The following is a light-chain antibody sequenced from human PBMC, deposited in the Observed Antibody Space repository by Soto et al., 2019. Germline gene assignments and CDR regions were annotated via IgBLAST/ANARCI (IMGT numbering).Light chain of an antibody. V-gene: IGLV1-40*01. Sequence: QSVLTQPPSMSGAPGQRVTISCTGSSSSIGAGYDVHWYQQLPGTAPKLLIYGNSNRPSGVPDRFFGSRSGNTASLTISGLQAEDEADYYCCSYAGSYTWVFGGGTKLTVL. J-gene: IGLJ3*02. CDR1: SSSIGAGYD. CDR3: CSYAGSYTWV. CDR2: GNS.